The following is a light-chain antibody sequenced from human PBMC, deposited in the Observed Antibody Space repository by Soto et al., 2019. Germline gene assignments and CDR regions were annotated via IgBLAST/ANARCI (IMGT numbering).Light chain of an antibody. V-gene: IGKV3D-15*01. CDR2: GAS. CDR1: QSVPRRY. Sequence: EILLTQTPCTLSLSPGERATLSCRASQSVPRRYLAWYQQKPGKAPRLLIYGASTRTTGIPERFSGSGAGTDFTLTISSLQSEDFEVYYCQQYNNWPRTFGQGTKVDIK. CDR3: QQYNNWPRT. J-gene: IGKJ1*01.